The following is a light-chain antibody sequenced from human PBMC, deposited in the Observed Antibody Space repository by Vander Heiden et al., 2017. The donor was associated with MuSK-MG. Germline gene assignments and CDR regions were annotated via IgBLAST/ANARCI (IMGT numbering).Light chain of an antibody. CDR1: SSNIGAGYD. V-gene: IGLV1-40*01. J-gene: IGLJ2*01. CDR3: QSYDSSRSGSGV. CDR2: VNS. Sequence: QSVLTQPPSVSGAPGQRVTISCTGSSSNIGAGYDVHWYQPLPGTAPKLLIYVNSNRPSGVPDRFSCSKSGTSASLAITGLQAEDEADYYCQSYDSSRSGSGVFGGGTKLTVL.